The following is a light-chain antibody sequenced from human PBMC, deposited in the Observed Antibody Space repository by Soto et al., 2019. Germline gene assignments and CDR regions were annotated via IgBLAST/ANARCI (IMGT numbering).Light chain of an antibody. Sequence: QPVLTQSPSASASLGASVKLTCTLSSGRSKDAIAWHQQQPEKGPRYLMKVNSDGSHIKWDGIPDRFSGSSSGAERYLTISSLQSDDESDYYCQTWGTGIQVFGTGTKLTVL. CDR2: VNSDGSH. V-gene: IGLV4-69*01. CDR1: SGRSKDA. J-gene: IGLJ1*01. CDR3: QTWGTGIQV.